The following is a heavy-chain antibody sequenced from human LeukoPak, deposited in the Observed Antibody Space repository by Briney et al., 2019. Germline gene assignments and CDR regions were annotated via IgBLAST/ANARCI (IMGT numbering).Heavy chain of an antibody. Sequence: PSQTLSLTCTVSGGSISSGDYYWSWIRQPAGKGLEWIGRIYTSGSTNYNPSLKSRVTMSVDTSKNQFSPKLSSVTAADTAVYYCARGGVGALDYWGQGTLVTVSS. J-gene: IGHJ4*02. V-gene: IGHV4-61*02. CDR1: GGSISSGDYY. CDR2: IYTSGST. CDR3: ARGGVGALDY. D-gene: IGHD1-26*01.